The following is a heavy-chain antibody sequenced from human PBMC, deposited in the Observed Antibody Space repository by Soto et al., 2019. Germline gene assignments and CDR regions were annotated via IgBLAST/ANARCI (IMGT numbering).Heavy chain of an antibody. CDR2: IIPIFGTA. CDR1: GGTFSSYA. J-gene: IGHJ5*02. Sequence: SVKVSCKASGGTFSSYAISWVRQAPGQGLEWMGGIIPIFGTANYAQKFQGRVTMTTDTSTSTAYMELRSLRSDDTAVYYCANPASIVGATKTNWFDPWGQGTLVTVSS. V-gene: IGHV1-69*05. D-gene: IGHD1-26*01. CDR3: ANPASIVGATKTNWFDP.